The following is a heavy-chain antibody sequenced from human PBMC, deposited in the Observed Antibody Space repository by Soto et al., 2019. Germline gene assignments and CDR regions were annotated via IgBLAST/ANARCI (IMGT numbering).Heavy chain of an antibody. CDR2: FDPEDGET. CDR1: GYTLTELS. CDR3: ATSLGVVPAAIRWFDP. D-gene: IGHD2-2*01. J-gene: IGHJ5*02. V-gene: IGHV1-24*01. Sequence: ASVKVSCKVSGYTLTELSMHWVRQAPGKGLEWMGGFDPEDGETIYAQKFQGRVTMTEDTSTDTAYMELSSLRSEDTAVYYCATSLGVVPAAIRWFDPWGQGTLVNVSS.